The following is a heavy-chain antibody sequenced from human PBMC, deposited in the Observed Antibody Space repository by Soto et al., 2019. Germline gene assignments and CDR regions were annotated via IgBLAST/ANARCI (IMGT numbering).Heavy chain of an antibody. Sequence: GGSLRLSCAASGFTFSSYAMSWVRQAPGKGLEWVSAISGSGGSTYYADSVKGRFTISRDNSKNTLYLQMNSLRAEDTAVYYCAKAPYYYDSSGYYPFDYWGQGTLVTVSS. J-gene: IGHJ4*02. V-gene: IGHV3-23*01. CDR3: AKAPYYYDSSGYYPFDY. D-gene: IGHD3-22*01. CDR2: ISGSGGST. CDR1: GFTFSSYA.